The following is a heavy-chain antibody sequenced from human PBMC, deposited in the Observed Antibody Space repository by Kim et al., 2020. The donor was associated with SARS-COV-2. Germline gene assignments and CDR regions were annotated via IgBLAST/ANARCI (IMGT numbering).Heavy chain of an antibody. CDR2: IDWDDDK. CDR3: ARNIVVPAAVGYYYYGMDV. Sequence: SGPTLVNPTPTLTLTCTFSGFSLSTSGMCVSWIRQPPGKALEWLALIDWDDDKYYSTSLKTRLTISKDTSKNQVVLTMTNMDPVDTATYYCARNIVVPAAVGYYYYGMDVWGQGTTVTVSS. J-gene: IGHJ6*02. CDR1: GFSLSTSGMC. D-gene: IGHD2-2*01. V-gene: IGHV2-70*01.